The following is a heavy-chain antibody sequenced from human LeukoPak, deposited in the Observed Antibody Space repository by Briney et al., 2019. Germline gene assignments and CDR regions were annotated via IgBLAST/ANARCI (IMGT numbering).Heavy chain of an antibody. D-gene: IGHD6-19*01. Sequence: SETLSLTCTVSGGSISSYYWSWIRQPPGKGLEWIGYIYYSGSTNYNPSLKSRVTISVDTSKNQFSLKLSSVTAADTAVYYCARGSAVAGRRAAFDYWGQGTLVTVSS. CDR1: GGSISSYY. CDR3: ARGSAVAGRRAAFDY. CDR2: IYYSGST. V-gene: IGHV4-59*01. J-gene: IGHJ4*02.